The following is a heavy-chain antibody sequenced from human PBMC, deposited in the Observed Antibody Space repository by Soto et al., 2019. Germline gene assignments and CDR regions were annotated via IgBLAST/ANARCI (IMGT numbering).Heavy chain of an antibody. CDR3: ATMGHPFDY. J-gene: IGHJ4*02. V-gene: IGHV3-48*01. CDR1: GFTFSSYS. Sequence: EVQLVESGGGLVQPGGSLRLSCAASGFTFSSYSMNWVRQAPGKGLEWVSYSSRSSSTIYYADSVKGRFTISRDNDKNSLFLQMNSLRAEDTAVYYCATMGHPFDYWGQGTLVTVSS. D-gene: IGHD2-8*01. CDR2: SSRSSSTI.